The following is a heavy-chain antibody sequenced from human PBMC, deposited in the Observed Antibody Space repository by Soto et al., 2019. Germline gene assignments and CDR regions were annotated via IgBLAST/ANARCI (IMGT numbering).Heavy chain of an antibody. CDR1: GFTFSSYA. Sequence: EVQLLESGGGLVQPGGSLRLSCAASGFTFSSYAMSWVRQAPGKGLEWVSVISGSGGSTYYADSVKGRFTISRDNSKNKLYLQMNSLRAEDTAVYYCAKGGYCSGGSCYPTDFDYWGQGTLVTVSS. V-gene: IGHV3-23*01. D-gene: IGHD2-15*01. CDR3: AKGGYCSGGSCYPTDFDY. J-gene: IGHJ4*02. CDR2: ISGSGGST.